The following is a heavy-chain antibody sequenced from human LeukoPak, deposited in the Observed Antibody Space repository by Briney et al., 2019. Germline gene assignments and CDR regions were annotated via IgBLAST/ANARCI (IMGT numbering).Heavy chain of an antibody. CDR2: INPSGGST. CDR3: ARVSLPVSSGYYYAEFDY. J-gene: IGHJ4*02. CDR1: GYTFTSYY. Sequence: ASVKVSCKASGYTFTSYYMHWVRQAPGQGLEWMGIINPSGGSTSYAQKFLGRVTMTRDTSTSTVYMELSSLRSEDTAVYYCARVSLPVSSGYYYAEFDYWGQGTLVTVSS. V-gene: IGHV1-46*01. D-gene: IGHD3-22*01.